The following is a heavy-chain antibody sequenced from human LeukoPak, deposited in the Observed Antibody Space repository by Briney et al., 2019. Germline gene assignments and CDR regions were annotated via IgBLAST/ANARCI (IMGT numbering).Heavy chain of an antibody. CDR2: IYHSGST. Sequence: PSETLSLTCTVSGGSISSYYWTWIRQPPGKGLEWIGYIYHSGSTNYNPSLKSRVTISVDTSKNQFSLKLSSVTAADTAVYYCARAAGTVTGDWGQGTLVTVSS. D-gene: IGHD4-11*01. CDR3: ARAAGTVTGD. V-gene: IGHV4-59*08. CDR1: GGSISSYY. J-gene: IGHJ4*02.